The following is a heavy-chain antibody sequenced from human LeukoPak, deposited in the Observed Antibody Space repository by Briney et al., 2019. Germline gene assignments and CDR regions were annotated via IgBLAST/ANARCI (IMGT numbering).Heavy chain of an antibody. CDR2: MSGDATST. Sequence: PGGSLRLSCAASGFTFSSFATNWVRQAPGKGLEWVSTMSGDATSTYYADSVKGRFTISRDNSKTTLFLQMNSLRAEDTAVYYCAKRTSGSSWYSSDSWGQGTLVTVSS. V-gene: IGHV3-23*01. CDR1: GFTFSSFA. CDR3: AKRTSGSSWYSSDS. D-gene: IGHD6-13*01. J-gene: IGHJ4*02.